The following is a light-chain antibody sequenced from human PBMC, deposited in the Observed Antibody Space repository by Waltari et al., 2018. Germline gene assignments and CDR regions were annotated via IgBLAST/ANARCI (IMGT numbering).Light chain of an antibody. J-gene: IGLJ2*01. CDR3: SSYTSSSTLDVV. CDR1: SSDVGGDNY. Sequence: QSALTQPASVSGSPGQSITLSCTGPSSDVGGDNYVSRYQQHPGKAPKLMIYDVSNRPSGVSNRFSGSKSGNTASLTISGLQAEDEADYYCSSYTSSSTLDVVFGGGTKLTVL. CDR2: DVS. V-gene: IGLV2-14*03.